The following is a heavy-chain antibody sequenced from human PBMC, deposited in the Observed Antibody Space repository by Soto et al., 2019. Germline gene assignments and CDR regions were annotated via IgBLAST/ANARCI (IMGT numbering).Heavy chain of an antibody. V-gene: IGHV3-33*01. CDR3: ARDSEIRLWFGYAFDI. CDR1: GFTFSSYG. D-gene: IGHD3-10*01. J-gene: IGHJ3*02. Sequence: QVQLVESGGGVVQPGRSLRLSCAASGFTFSSYGMHWVRQAPGKGLEWVAVIWYDGSNKYYADSVKGRFTISRDNSKNTLYLQMNSLRAEDTAVYYCARDSEIRLWFGYAFDIWGQGTMVTVSS. CDR2: IWYDGSNK.